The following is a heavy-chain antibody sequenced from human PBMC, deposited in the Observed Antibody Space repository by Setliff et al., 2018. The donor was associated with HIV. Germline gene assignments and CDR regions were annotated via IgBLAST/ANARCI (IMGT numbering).Heavy chain of an antibody. D-gene: IGHD3-10*01. CDR1: GYTFTAYY. CDR2: INPYSGCT. V-gene: IGHV1-2*04. J-gene: IGHJ3*02. CDR3: VREVRAAYKGPLWFGQSDPRPDTFDI. Sequence: ASVKVSCKASGYTFTAYYIHWVRQAPGQGLEWMGWINPYSGCTNYAKNFPGWGTMTRDTSITTAYMVLSRRTADDTSLYFCVREVRAAYKGPLWFGQSDPRPDTFDIWGQGTMVTVSS.